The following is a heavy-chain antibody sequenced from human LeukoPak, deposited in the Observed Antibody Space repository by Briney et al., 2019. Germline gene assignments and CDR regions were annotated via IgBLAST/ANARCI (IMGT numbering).Heavy chain of an antibody. D-gene: IGHD3-3*01. CDR2: IYYNGST. CDR3: ARDRHIAVFGVVPHKWFDP. CDR1: GGSISSSGYY. Sequence: PSETLSLTCTVSGGSISSSGYYWSWIRQHPGKGLEWIGNIYYNGSTNYNPSLKSRLSISLDTAKNQNSLKLSSVTAADTAVYYCARDRHIAVFGVVPHKWFDPWGQGALVTVSS. V-gene: IGHV4-31*03. J-gene: IGHJ5*02.